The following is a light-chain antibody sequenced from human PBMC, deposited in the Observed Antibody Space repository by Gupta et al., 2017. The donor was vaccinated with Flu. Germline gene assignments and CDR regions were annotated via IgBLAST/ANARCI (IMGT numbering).Light chain of an antibody. CDR3: QLWDTRGNHPV. V-gene: IGLV3-21*02. Sequence: SYVLTQLPSVSVVPGLTVRITCEGNNIGSKSVHWCHQRPGQAPVLVLYYDSDRPSGIPERFSGSNSGNTATLTISRVEAGDEDDYYCQLWDTRGNHPVFGGGTKLTVL. J-gene: IGLJ2*01. CDR2: YDS. CDR1: NIGSKS.